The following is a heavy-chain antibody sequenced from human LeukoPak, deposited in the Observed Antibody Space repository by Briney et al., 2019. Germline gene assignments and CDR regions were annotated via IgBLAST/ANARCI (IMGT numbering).Heavy chain of an antibody. J-gene: IGHJ6*02. D-gene: IGHD2-2*01. CDR1: GFTFSSYA. V-gene: IGHV3-23*01. CDR2: ISGSGGST. Sequence: GGSLRLSCAASGFTFSSYAMSWVRQAPGKGLEWVSAISGSGGSTYYADSVKGRFTISGDNSKNTLYLQMNSLRAEDTAVYYCAKTKRYCSSTSCYYYYGMDVWGQGTTVTVSS. CDR3: AKTKRYCSSTSCYYYYGMDV.